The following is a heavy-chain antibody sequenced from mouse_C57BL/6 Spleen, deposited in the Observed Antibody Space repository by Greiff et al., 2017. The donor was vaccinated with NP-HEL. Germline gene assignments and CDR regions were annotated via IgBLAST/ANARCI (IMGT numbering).Heavy chain of an antibody. CDR3: ARQGSTMITEGDYYAMDY. J-gene: IGHJ4*01. Sequence: QVQLQQPGAELVKPGASVKLSCKASGYTFTSYWMHWVKQRPGRGLEWIGRIDPNSGGTKYNEKFKSKATLTVDKPSSTAYMQLSSLTSEDSAVYYCARQGSTMITEGDYYAMDYWGQGTSVTVSS. CDR1: GYTFTSYW. V-gene: IGHV1-72*01. CDR2: IDPNSGGT. D-gene: IGHD2-4*01.